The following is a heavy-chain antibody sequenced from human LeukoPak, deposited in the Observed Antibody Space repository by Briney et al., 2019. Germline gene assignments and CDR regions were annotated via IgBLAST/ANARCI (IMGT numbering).Heavy chain of an antibody. V-gene: IGHV4-34*01. CDR2: INHSGST. CDR3: ARGGEYGSGSYFKY. Sequence: PSETLSLTCAVYGGSFSGYYWSWIRQPPGKGLEWIGEINHSGSTNYNPSLKSRVTISVDTSKNQFSLKLTSVTAADTAVYSCARGGEYGSGSYFKYWGQGTLVTVSS. D-gene: IGHD3-10*01. J-gene: IGHJ4*02. CDR1: GGSFSGYY.